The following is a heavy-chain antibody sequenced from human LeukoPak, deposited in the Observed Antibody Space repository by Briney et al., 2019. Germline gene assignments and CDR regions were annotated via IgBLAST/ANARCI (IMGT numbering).Heavy chain of an antibody. V-gene: IGHV4-39*01. J-gene: IGHJ4*02. CDR1: GGSISSSGYY. CDR2: IYYSGST. CDR3: ARPYSSGRINY. Sequence: SETLSLTCTVSGGSISSSGYYWGWIRQPPGKGLEWIGSIYYSGSTYYNPSLKSRVTISVDTSKNQFSLKLSSVTAADTAVYYCARPYSSGRINYWGQGTLVTVSS. D-gene: IGHD6-19*01.